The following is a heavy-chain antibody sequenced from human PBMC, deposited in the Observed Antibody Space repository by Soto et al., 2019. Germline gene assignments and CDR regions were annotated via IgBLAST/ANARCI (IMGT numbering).Heavy chain of an antibody. CDR2: IYWDDDK. CDR3: THRPDYGEPPDY. V-gene: IGHV2-5*02. CDR1: GFSLSTSGVG. D-gene: IGHD4-17*01. J-gene: IGHJ4*02. Sequence: QITLKESCPKLVNPTQTLTLTCTFSGFSLSTSGVGVGWIRQPQGKALEWLALIYWDDDKRYSPSLKSRLTITKDTSKNQVVHTMTYMDPVDTAPYYGTHRPDYGEPPDYWGQGTLVTVSS.